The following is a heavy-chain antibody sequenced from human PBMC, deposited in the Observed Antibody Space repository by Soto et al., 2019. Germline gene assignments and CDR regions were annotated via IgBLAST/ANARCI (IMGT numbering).Heavy chain of an antibody. CDR2: ISYDGSNK. Sequence: QVQLVESGGGVVQPGRSLRLSCAASGLTFSSYAMHWVRQAPSKGLEWVAVISYDGSNKYYADSVKGRFTISRDNSKNTLYLQMNSLRAEDTAVYYCARDYYRFNSGYGFSMDVWGQGTTVTVSS. CDR1: GLTFSSYA. J-gene: IGHJ6*02. CDR3: ARDYYRFNSGYGFSMDV. V-gene: IGHV3-30-3*01. D-gene: IGHD5-12*01.